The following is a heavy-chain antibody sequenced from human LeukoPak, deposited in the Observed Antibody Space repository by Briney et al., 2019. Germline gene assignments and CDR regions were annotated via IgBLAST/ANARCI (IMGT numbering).Heavy chain of an antibody. CDR1: GFTFNSYA. CDR3: AKDLGDILTGYRPEY. D-gene: IGHD3-9*01. Sequence: GGSLRLSCAASGFTFNSYAMSWVRQAPGKGLEWVSAISGSGGSTYYADSVKGRFTISRDNSKNTLYLQMNSLRAEDKALYYCAKDLGDILTGYRPEYWGQGTLVTVSS. V-gene: IGHV3-23*01. J-gene: IGHJ4*02. CDR2: ISGSGGST.